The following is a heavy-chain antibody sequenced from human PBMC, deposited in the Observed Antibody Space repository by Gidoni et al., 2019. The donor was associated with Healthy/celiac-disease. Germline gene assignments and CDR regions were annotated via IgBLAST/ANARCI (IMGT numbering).Heavy chain of an antibody. Sequence: QVLLLESGGGVVHPGRSLRLSCAASGFTFRGYGMPWVRQATGKGLEWVAIQWYDGSNKCYADSVKGRFTISRDNSKNTLYLQMNSLRAEDTAVYYCAREADFIFDYWGQGTLVTVSS. CDR3: AREADFIFDY. D-gene: IGHD3-3*01. V-gene: IGHV3-33*01. CDR2: QWYDGSNK. CDR1: GFTFRGYG. J-gene: IGHJ4*02.